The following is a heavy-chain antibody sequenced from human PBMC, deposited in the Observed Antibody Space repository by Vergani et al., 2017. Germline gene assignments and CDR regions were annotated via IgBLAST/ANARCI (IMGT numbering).Heavy chain of an antibody. CDR1: GFTFSSYG. V-gene: IGHV3-30*02. CDR2: IQYDGSNK. Sequence: QVQLVESGGGVVQPGGSLRLSCAASGFTFSSYGMHWVRQAPGKGLEWVAFIQYDGSNKYYADSVKGRFTISRDNSKNTLYLQMNSLRTEDTAVYYCARDCPGGGGDCSAGWYFDLWGRGTLVTVSS. CDR3: ARDCPGGGGDCSAGWYFDL. D-gene: IGHD2-21*02. J-gene: IGHJ2*01.